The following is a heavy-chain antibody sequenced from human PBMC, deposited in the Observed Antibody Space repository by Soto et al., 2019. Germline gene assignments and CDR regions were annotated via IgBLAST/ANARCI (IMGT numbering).Heavy chain of an antibody. Sequence: SETLSLTCAVYGGSFSGYYWSWIRQPPGKGLEWIGEINHSGSTNYNPSLKSRVTISVDTSKNQFSLKLSSVTAADTAVYYCARSALLWPDVWGQGTTVTVSS. CDR1: GGSFSGYY. V-gene: IGHV4-34*01. D-gene: IGHD3-10*01. J-gene: IGHJ6*02. CDR2: INHSGST. CDR3: ARSALLWPDV.